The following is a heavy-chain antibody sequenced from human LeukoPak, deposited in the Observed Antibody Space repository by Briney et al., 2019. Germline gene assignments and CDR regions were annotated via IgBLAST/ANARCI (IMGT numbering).Heavy chain of an antibody. CDR1: GGSISSSSYY. V-gene: IGHV4-39*07. Sequence: SETLSLTCTVSGGSISSSSYYWGWIRQPPGKGLEWIGSIYYSGSTYYNPSLKSRVTISVDTSKNQFSLKLSSVTAADTAVYYCARDWWGEVVVPAAMSDYWGQGTLVTVSS. J-gene: IGHJ4*02. D-gene: IGHD2-2*01. CDR2: IYYSGST. CDR3: ARDWWGEVVVPAAMSDY.